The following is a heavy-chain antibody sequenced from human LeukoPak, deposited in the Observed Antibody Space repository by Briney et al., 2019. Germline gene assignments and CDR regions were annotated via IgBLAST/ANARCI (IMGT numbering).Heavy chain of an antibody. D-gene: IGHD3-9*01. J-gene: IGHJ5*02. CDR3: ARDPTYYDILTGRPINWFDP. Sequence: GASVKVSCKASGYTFTGYYMHWVRQAPGQGLEWMGRINPKSGGTNYAQKFQGRVTMTRDTSISTAYMELSRLRSDDTAVYYCARDPTYYDILTGRPINWFDPWGQGTLVTVSS. CDR1: GYTFTGYY. V-gene: IGHV1-2*06. CDR2: INPKSGGT.